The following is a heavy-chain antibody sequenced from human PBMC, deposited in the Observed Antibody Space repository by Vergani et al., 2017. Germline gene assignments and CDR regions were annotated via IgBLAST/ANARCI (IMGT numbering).Heavy chain of an antibody. J-gene: IGHJ4*02. D-gene: IGHD1-26*01. Sequence: QVQMQESGPGLVKTSETLSLTCSASGAPISYWCWSWLRQPAGKGLEWIGRLCPSGSTNYKPSLKSRVTMSIDTSKNQFSLKLTSVTAADTAVYYCARDFELQRWGQGTQVTVSS. CDR2: LCPSGST. CDR1: GAPISYWC. V-gene: IGHV4-4*07. CDR3: ARDFELQR.